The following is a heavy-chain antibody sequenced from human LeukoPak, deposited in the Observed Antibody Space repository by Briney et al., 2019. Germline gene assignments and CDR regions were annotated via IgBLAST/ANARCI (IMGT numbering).Heavy chain of an antibody. V-gene: IGHV3-53*01. J-gene: IGHJ3*02. CDR3: AGGRGRAVAAKGDAFDI. Sequence: GGSLRLSCAASGFTVSSNYMSWVRQATGKGLEWVSVIYSGGSTYYADSVKGRFTISRDNSKNTLYLQMNSLRAEDTAVYYCAGGRGRAVAAKGDAFDIWGQGTMVTVSS. CDR1: GFTVSSNY. D-gene: IGHD6-19*01. CDR2: IYSGGST.